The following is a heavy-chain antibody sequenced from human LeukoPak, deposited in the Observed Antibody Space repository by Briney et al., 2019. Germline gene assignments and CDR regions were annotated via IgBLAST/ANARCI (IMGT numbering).Heavy chain of an antibody. CDR1: GFTFSSYA. Sequence: GGSLRLSCAASGFTFSSYAMSWVRQAPGKGLEWVSAISGSGGSTYYADSVKGRFTISRDDSKNTLYLQMNSLRAEDTAVYYCANTPEWEPYYFDYWGQGTLVTVSS. CDR3: ANTPEWEPYYFDY. D-gene: IGHD1-26*01. CDR2: ISGSGGST. J-gene: IGHJ4*02. V-gene: IGHV3-23*01.